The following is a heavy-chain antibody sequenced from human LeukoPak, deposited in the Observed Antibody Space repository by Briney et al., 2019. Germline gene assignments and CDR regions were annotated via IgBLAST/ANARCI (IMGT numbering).Heavy chain of an antibody. J-gene: IGHJ4*02. CDR2: ISPTGSTT. V-gene: IGHV3-74*01. D-gene: IGHD4-17*01. CDR3: ANEIRPNDY. Sequence: PPGGSLRLSCTASGFSFSGHWMHWARQLPGKGLVWVSRISPTGSTTSYADSVKGRFTVSRDNAKNTLYLQMNSLRAEDTAVYYCANEIRPNDYWGQGTLVTVSS. CDR1: GFSFSGHW.